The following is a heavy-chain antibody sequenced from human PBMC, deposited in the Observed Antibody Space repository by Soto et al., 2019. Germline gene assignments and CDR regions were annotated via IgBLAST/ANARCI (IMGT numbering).Heavy chain of an antibody. J-gene: IGHJ6*02. CDR3: ATGAQQLVEEENYYYYGMDV. Sequence: GGSLRLSCAASGFTFSSYGMHWVRQAPGKGLEWVAVIWYDGSNKYYADSVKGRFTISRDNSKNTLYLQMNSLRAEDTAVYYCATGAQQLVEEENYYYYGMDVWGQGTTVTVSS. CDR2: IWYDGSNK. V-gene: IGHV3-33*01. D-gene: IGHD6-13*01. CDR1: GFTFSSYG.